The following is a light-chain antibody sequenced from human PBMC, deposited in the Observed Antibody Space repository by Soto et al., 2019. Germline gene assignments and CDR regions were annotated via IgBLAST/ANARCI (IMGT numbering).Light chain of an antibody. J-gene: IGKJ4*01. CDR1: QSIRHQ. Sequence: DILLTQSPSSLSASVGDRVTLTCQTSQSIRHQLAWYQLKPGKAPKSLIYAASSLQSGIPARFSGSGSERDFTLTISSLQPEDFATYFCQQYNAYPLTFGGGTKVEI. CDR2: AAS. CDR3: QQYNAYPLT. V-gene: IGKV1-16*01.